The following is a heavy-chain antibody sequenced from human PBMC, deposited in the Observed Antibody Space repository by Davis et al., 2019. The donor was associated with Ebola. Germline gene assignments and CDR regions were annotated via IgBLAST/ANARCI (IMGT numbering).Heavy chain of an antibody. CDR3: ARSDHYDSSGYRS. CDR1: GGSISSYY. CDR2: IYYSGST. V-gene: IGHV4-59*01. J-gene: IGHJ4*02. Sequence: GSLRLSCTVSGGSISSYYWSWIRQPPGKGLEWIGYIYYSGSTNYNPSLKSRVTISVDTSKNQFSLKLSSVTAADTAVYYCARSDHYDSSGYRSWGQGTLVTVSS. D-gene: IGHD3-22*01.